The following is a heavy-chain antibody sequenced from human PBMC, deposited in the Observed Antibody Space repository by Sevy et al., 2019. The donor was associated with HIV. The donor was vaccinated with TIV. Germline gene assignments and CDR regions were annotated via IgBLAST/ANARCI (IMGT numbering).Heavy chain of an antibody. D-gene: IGHD5-18*01. V-gene: IGHV3-15*01. J-gene: IGHJ4*02. CDR2: IKSKTDGGTT. CDR3: TTVEALVPYTGYSYGYVGLIDY. Sequence: GGSLRLSCAASGFTFSNAWMSWVRQAPGKGLEWDGRIKSKTDGGTTDYAAPVKGRFTISRDDSKNTLYLQMNSLKTDDTAVYYCTTVEALVPYTGYSYGYVGLIDYWGQGTLVTVSS. CDR1: GFTFSNAW.